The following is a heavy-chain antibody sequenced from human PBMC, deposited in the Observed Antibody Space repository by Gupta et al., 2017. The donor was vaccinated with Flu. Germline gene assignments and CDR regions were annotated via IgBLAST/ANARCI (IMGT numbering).Heavy chain of an antibody. J-gene: IGHJ3*01. CDR2: IYWDNDD. CDR1: GFSLTNTGEG. CDR3: ARCVITYGGVIGDDAFDV. Sequence: QITLKESGPALIQPTQTLTLTCTFSGFSLTNTGEGVGWIRQPPGGALEWVAVIYWDNDDRYSPSLRPRLAISKDTSRKQVVLTMTNMDPVDTATYYCARCVITYGGVIGDDAFDVWGQGTMVTVSS. V-gene: IGHV2-5*02. D-gene: IGHD3-16*02.